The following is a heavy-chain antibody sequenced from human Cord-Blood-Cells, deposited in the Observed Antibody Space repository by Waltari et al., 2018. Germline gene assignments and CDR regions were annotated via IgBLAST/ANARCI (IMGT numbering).Heavy chain of an antibody. Sequence: QVQLQQWGAGLLKPSETLSLTCAVYGGSFSGYYWSWIRQPPGKGLEWIGEINHSGSTNYNPSLKSRVTISVDTSKNQFSLKLSSVTAADTAVYYCARRDYDILTGYDYWGQGTLFTVSS. V-gene: IGHV4-34*01. CDR3: ARRDYDILTGYDY. CDR1: GGSFSGYY. CDR2: INHSGST. J-gene: IGHJ4*02. D-gene: IGHD3-9*01.